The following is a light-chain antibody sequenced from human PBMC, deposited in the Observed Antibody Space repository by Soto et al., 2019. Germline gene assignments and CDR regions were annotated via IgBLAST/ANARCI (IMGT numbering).Light chain of an antibody. CDR3: QQYGRSPLP. J-gene: IGKJ4*01. CDR2: GAS. V-gene: IGKV3-20*01. Sequence: EIVLTQSPGTLSLSPGERASLSCRASQSVMSSFLAWYQHNPGQAPRLLIYGASSRATDIPDRFSGSGSGRDFTLTISRLEPEDSAVYYCQQYGRSPLPFGEGTKVEIK. CDR1: QSVMSSF.